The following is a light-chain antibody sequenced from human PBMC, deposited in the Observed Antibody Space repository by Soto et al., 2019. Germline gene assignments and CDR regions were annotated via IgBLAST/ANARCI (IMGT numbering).Light chain of an antibody. CDR3: HQYSSSPWT. V-gene: IGKV3-20*01. J-gene: IGKJ1*01. CDR1: QSVSSSY. CDR2: GAS. Sequence: EIVLTQSPGTLSLSPGERATLSCRASQSVSSSYLAWYQQKPGQAPRLLIYGASSRATGIPDRFSGSGSGTDVTLTISRLEPEDFAVYYCHQYSSSPWTFGQGTKVEIK.